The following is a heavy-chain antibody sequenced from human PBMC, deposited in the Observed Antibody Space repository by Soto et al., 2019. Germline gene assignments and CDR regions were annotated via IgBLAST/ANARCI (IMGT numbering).Heavy chain of an antibody. CDR3: ARPIVVVPAAIRQSVYYYYYGMDV. Sequence: SETLSLTCTVSGGSISSSSYYWGWIRQPPGKGLEWIGSIYYSGSTYYNPSLKSRVNISVDTSKNQFSLKLSSVTAADTAVYYCARPIVVVPAAIRQSVYYYYYGMDVWGQGTTVTVSS. CDR1: GGSISSSSYY. J-gene: IGHJ6*02. D-gene: IGHD2-2*01. V-gene: IGHV4-39*01. CDR2: IYYSGST.